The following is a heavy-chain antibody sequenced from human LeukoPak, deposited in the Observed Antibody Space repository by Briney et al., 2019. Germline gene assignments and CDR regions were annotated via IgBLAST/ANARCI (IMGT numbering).Heavy chain of an antibody. CDR2: IIPMFGIA. Sequence: SVKVSCKASGGTFSRYAISWVRQAPGQGLEWMGGIIPMFGIANYAQKFQGRVTITADESTSTAYMELSSFRSEDTAVYYCARDRPYTGGWRGFDYWGQGTLVTVSS. V-gene: IGHV1-69*13. J-gene: IGHJ4*02. CDR1: GGTFSRYA. CDR3: ARDRPYTGGWRGFDY. D-gene: IGHD6-19*01.